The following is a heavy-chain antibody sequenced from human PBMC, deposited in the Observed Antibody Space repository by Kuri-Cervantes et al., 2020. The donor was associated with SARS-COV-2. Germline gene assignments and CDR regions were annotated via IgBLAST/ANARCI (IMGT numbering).Heavy chain of an antibody. CDR1: GGSISSSSYY. CDR2: IKQDGSEK. V-gene: IGHV3-7*01. Sequence: ETLSLTCTVSGGSISSSSYYWGWIRQAPGKGLEWVANIKQDGSEKYYVDSVKGRFTISRDNAKNSPYLQMNSLRAEDTAVYYCAREAFGYCSGGSCYSHYWGQGTLVTVSS. D-gene: IGHD2-15*01. CDR3: AREAFGYCSGGSCYSHY. J-gene: IGHJ4*02.